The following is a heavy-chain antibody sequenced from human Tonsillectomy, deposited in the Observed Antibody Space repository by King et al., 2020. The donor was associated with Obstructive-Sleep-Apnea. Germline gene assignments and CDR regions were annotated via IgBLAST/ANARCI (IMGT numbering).Heavy chain of an antibody. D-gene: IGHD3-10*01. V-gene: IGHV2-70*11. CDR2: IDWDDDK. J-gene: IGHJ4*02. CDR1: GFSLSTRGMC. CDR3: ARGPSPDYYGSGIDY. Sequence: ATLKESGPALVKPTQTLTLTCTFSGFSLSTRGMCVSWIRQPPGRALEWLARIDWDDDKYYSTSLRTRLTISKDTSKNQVVLTMTNMDPVDTATYYCARGPSPDYYGSGIDYWGQGTLVTVSS.